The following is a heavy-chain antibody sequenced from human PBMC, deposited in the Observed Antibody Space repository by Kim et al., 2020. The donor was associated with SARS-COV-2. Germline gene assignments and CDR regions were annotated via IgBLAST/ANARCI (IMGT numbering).Heavy chain of an antibody. D-gene: IGHD2-2*01. CDR2: INPNSGGT. J-gene: IGHJ5*02. Sequence: ASVKVSCKASGYTFTGYYMHWVRQAPGQGLGWMGWINPNSGGTNYAQKFQGRVTMTRDTSISTAYMELSRLRSDDTAVYYCARAFLVVVPAAPNWFDPWGQGTLVTVSS. CDR3: ARAFLVVVPAAPNWFDP. V-gene: IGHV1-2*02. CDR1: GYTFTGYY.